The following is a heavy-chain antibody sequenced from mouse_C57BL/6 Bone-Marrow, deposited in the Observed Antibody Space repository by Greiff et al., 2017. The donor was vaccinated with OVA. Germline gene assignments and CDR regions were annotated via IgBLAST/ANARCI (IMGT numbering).Heavy chain of an antibody. V-gene: IGHV1-63*01. CDR3: ARYTLYQAWFAY. CDR1: GYTFTNYW. J-gene: IGHJ3*01. CDR2: IYPGGGYT. Sequence: QVQLQQSGAELVRPGTSVKMSCKASGYTFTNYWIGWAKQRPGHGLAWIGDIYPGGGYTNYNEKFKGKATLTADKSSSTAYMQFSSLTSEDSAIYYCARYTLYQAWFAYWGQGTLVTVSA.